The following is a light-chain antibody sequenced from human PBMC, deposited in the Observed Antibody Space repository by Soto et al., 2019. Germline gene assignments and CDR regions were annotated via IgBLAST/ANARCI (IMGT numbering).Light chain of an antibody. V-gene: IGKV3-15*01. J-gene: IGKJ1*01. CDR2: GAS. CDR3: QQYNNWWT. CDR1: QSVSSS. Sequence: EIMMTQSPATLSVYPGERATLSCRATQSVSSSLAWYQQKPGQAPRLLIYGASTRATGIPARFSGSGSGTEFTLTINSLQSEDFAVYYCQQYNNWWTFGQGTNVDI.